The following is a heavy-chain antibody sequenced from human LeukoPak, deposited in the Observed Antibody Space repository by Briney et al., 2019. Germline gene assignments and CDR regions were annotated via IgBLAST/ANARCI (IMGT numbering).Heavy chain of an antibody. CDR3: AKVIDVRAARAEGY. CDR1: GFIFSNSA. Sequence: GGSLRLSCTASGFIFSNSAMNWVRQAPGKGLEWVSSINNDGSYIYYAGSVKGRFTISRDNAKSSLYLQMNSLRAEDTAVYYCAKVIDVRAARAEGYWGQGTLVTVSS. J-gene: IGHJ4*02. V-gene: IGHV3-21*04. D-gene: IGHD6-6*01. CDR2: INNDGSYI.